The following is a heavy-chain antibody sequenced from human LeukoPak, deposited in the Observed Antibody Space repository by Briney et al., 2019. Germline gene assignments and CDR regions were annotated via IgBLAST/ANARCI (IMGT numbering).Heavy chain of an antibody. D-gene: IGHD2/OR15-2a*01. J-gene: IGHJ6*03. V-gene: IGHV3-53*01. CDR1: GFTVSRNS. CDR3: ARVKIDLHLPDYYYYMDV. CDR2: IYSGGST. Sequence: GGSLRLSCTVSGFTVSRNSMSWFRQAPGKGLEWVSFIYSGGSTQYSDSVKGRFTISRDNSKNTLYLQMNSLRAEDTAVYYCARVKIDLHLPDYYYYMDVWGKGTTVTISS.